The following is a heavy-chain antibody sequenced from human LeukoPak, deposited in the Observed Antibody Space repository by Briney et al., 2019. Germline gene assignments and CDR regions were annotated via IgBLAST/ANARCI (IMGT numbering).Heavy chain of an antibody. J-gene: IGHJ6*03. CDR1: GGSISSSSYY. CDR3: ARSYSSRGYYYYMDV. Sequence: SETLSLTCTASGGSISSSSYYWGWIRQPPGKGLEWIGSIYYSGSTYYNPSLKSRVTISVDTSKNQFSLKLSSVTAADTAVYYCARSYSSRGYYYYMDVWGKGVTVTVSS. CDR2: IYYSGST. D-gene: IGHD6-13*01. V-gene: IGHV4-39*07.